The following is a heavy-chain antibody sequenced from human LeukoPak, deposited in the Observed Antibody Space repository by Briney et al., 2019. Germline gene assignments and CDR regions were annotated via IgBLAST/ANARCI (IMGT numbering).Heavy chain of an antibody. CDR1: GGSISSSNW. CDR3: ARDDYGDYFDY. CDR2: IYHSGST. D-gene: IGHD4-17*01. J-gene: IGHJ4*02. V-gene: IGHV4-4*02. Sequence: PSGTLSLTCAVSGGSISSSNWWSWVRQPPGKGLEWIGEIYHSGSTNYNPSLKSRVTISVDTSKNQFSVKLSSVTAADTAVYYCARDDYGDYFDYWGQGTLVTVSS.